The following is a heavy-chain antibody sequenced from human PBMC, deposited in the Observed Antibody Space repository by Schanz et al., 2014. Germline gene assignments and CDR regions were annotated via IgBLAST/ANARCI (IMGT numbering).Heavy chain of an antibody. V-gene: IGHV1-46*01. CDR1: GYTLTAYY. J-gene: IGHJ6*02. Sequence: QVQLVQSEAAVKKPGASVKVSCKASGYTLTAYYMYWVRQAPGQGLEWMGVINPSGGSTIYAQKFQGRVTMTRDTSTSTVYMELSSLRSEDTAVYYCAKIWKGHPIEVRPGWSDGMDVWGQGTTVTVSS. CDR3: AKIWKGHPIEVRPGWSDGMDV. CDR2: INPSGGST. D-gene: IGHD6-6*01.